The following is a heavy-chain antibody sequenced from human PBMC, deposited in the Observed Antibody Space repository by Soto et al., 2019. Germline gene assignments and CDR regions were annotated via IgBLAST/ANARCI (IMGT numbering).Heavy chain of an antibody. CDR2: VFHSPST. CDR1: WFRRRSAGF. Sequence: LSLTWRVWWFRRRSAGFWCWMRQLPGERLEWCGIASQPGSGNVFHSPSTHTNPSLDGRFAISVDTSKNEFFLKLTSVTAADTAVHFCARRASYADTTGSYHVFDPWRQGTLVTVSS. D-gene: IGHD3-16*01. J-gene: IGHJ5*02. V-gene: IGHV4-38-2*02. CDR3: ARRASYADTTGSYHVFDP.